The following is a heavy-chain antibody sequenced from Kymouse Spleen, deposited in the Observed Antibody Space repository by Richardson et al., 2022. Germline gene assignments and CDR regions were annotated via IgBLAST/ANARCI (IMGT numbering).Heavy chain of an antibody. V-gene: IGHV4-34*01. CDR2: INHSGST. CDR1: GGSFSGYY. Sequence: QVQLQQWGAGLLKPSETLSLTCAVYGGSFSGYYWSWIRQPPGKGLEWIGEINHSGSTNYNPSLKSRVTISVDTSKNQFSLKLSSVTAADTAVYYCARGGTMVRGVTLNWFDPWGQGTLVTVSS. J-gene: IGHJ5*02. CDR3: ARGGTMVRGVTLNWFDP. D-gene: IGHD3-10*01.